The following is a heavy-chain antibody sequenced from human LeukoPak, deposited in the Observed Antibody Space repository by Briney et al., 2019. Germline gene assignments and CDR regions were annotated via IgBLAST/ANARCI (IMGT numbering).Heavy chain of an antibody. Sequence: PGGSLRLSCAASGFTFSSYGMHWVRQAPGKGLEWVAVISYDGSNKYYADSVKGRFTISRDNSKNTLYLQMNSLRAEDTAVYYCANSPGPTYSSGWYERSLGNYYFDYWGQGTLVTVSS. CDR1: GFTFSSYG. J-gene: IGHJ4*02. CDR2: ISYDGSNK. V-gene: IGHV3-30*18. CDR3: ANSPGPTYSSGWYERSLGNYYFDY. D-gene: IGHD6-19*01.